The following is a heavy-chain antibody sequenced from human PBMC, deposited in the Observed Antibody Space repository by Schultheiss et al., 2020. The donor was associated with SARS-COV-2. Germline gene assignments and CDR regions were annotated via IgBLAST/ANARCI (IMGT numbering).Heavy chain of an antibody. CDR3: ARSRAARTNYYYYGMDV. J-gene: IGHJ6*02. CDR1: GYTFTSYY. V-gene: IGHV1-46*01. Sequence: ASVKVSCKASGYTFTSYYMHWVRQAPGQGLEWMGIINPSGGSTSYEQKFQGRVTMTRDTSTSTVYMELSSLRSEDTAVYYCARSRAARTNYYYYGMDVWGQGTTVTVSS. D-gene: IGHD6-6*01. CDR2: INPSGGST.